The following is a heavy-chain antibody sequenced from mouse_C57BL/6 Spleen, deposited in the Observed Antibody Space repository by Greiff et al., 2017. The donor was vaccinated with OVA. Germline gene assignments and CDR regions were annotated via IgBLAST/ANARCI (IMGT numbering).Heavy chain of an antibody. V-gene: IGHV5-6*01. Sequence: EVQGVESGGDLVKPGGSLKLSCAASGFTFSSYGMSWVRQTPDKRLAWVATISSGGSYTYYPDSVKGRFTISRDNAKNTLYLQMSSLKSEDTAMYYCATSLITTEGSWFAYWGQGTLVTVSA. J-gene: IGHJ3*01. CDR1: GFTFSSYG. CDR3: ATSLITTEGSWFAY. D-gene: IGHD1-1*01. CDR2: ISSGGSYT.